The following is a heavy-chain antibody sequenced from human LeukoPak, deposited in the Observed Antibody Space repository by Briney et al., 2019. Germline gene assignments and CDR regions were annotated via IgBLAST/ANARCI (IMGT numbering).Heavy chain of an antibody. CDR2: INPNSGNT. J-gene: IGHJ6*03. D-gene: IGHD3-10*02. V-gene: IGHV1-8*02. CDR3: ARGFVRTTVYMDV. CDR1: GYTFTGYY. Sequence: ASVKVSCKASGYTFTGYYMHWVRQAPGQGLEWMGWINPNSGNTGYAQKFQGRVTMTRNTSISTAYMELSTLRSEDTAVYYCARGFVRTTVYMDVWGKGTTVTISS.